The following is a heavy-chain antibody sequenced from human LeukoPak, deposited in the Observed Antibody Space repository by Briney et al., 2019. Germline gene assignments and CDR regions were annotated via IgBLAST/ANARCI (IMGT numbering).Heavy chain of an antibody. V-gene: IGHV3-23*01. J-gene: IGHJ4*02. CDR3: AKERYCSSTSCYGFDY. CDR2: ISGGGGST. CDR1: GSSFSTYV. Sequence: GGSLRLSCAASGSSFSTYVMSWVRQAPGKGLEWVSAISGGGGSTYYADSVKGRFTISRDNSKNTLFLQMNGLRAEDTAVYYCAKERYCSSTSCYGFDYWGQGTLVTVSS. D-gene: IGHD2-2*01.